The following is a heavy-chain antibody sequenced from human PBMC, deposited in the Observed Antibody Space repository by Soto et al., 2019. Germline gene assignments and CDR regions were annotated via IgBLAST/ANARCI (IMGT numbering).Heavy chain of an antibody. CDR2: IYYSWST. J-gene: IGHJ4*02. D-gene: IGHD4-17*01. CDR3: ARQPFTVTTLPSMFDY. Sequence: QLQLQESGPGLVKPSETLSLTCTVSGGSISSSSYYWGWIRQPPGKGLEWIGSIYYSWSTYYNPSLKRLVSISVDTSKNLFSLKLSSSTAADTAVYYCARQPFTVTTLPSMFDYWGQGTLVAVSS. V-gene: IGHV4-39*01. CDR1: GGSISSSSYY.